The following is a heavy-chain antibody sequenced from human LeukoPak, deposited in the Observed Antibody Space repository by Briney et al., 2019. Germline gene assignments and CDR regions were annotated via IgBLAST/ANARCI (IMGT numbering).Heavy chain of an antibody. J-gene: IGHJ6*02. CDR1: GFTFSSYA. D-gene: IGHD6-19*01. CDR2: ISYDGSNK. V-gene: IGHV3-30-3*01. CDR3: AKVESSGWFTNYYYGMDV. Sequence: PGGSLRLSCAASGFTFSSYAMHWVRQAPGKGLEWVAVISYDGSNKYYADSVKGRFTISRDNSKNTLYLQMNSLRAEDTAIYYCAKVESSGWFTNYYYGMDVWGQGTTVTVSS.